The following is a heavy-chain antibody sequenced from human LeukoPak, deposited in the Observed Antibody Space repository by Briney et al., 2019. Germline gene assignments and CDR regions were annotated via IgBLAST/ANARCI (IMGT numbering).Heavy chain of an antibody. Sequence: GGSLRLSCAASGFPFSSYAMSWVRKAPGKGLEWVSAISVSGGSTYYADSVKGRFTISRDNSKNTLYLQMNSLRAEDTAVYYCAKVRTYYYGSGSSYYFDYWGQGTLVTVCS. CDR2: ISVSGGST. D-gene: IGHD3-10*01. CDR1: GFPFSSYA. V-gene: IGHV3-23*01. J-gene: IGHJ4*02. CDR3: AKVRTYYYGSGSSYYFDY.